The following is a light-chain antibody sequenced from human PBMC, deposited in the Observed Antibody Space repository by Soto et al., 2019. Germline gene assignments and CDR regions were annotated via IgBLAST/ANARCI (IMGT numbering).Light chain of an antibody. CDR3: LLYYGGAWV. Sequence: QTVVTQEPSLNVSPGGTVTLTCASTTGAVTNGYYPHWFQQKPGQAPRALIYSTSNTHSWTPARFSGSLLGGKAALTLSGVQPEDEAEYFCLLYYGGAWVFGGGTKLTVL. J-gene: IGLJ3*02. CDR2: STS. V-gene: IGLV7-43*01. CDR1: TGAVTNGYY.